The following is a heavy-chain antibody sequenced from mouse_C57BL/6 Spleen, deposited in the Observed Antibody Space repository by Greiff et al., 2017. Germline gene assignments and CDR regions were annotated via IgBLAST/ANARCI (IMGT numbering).Heavy chain of an antibody. J-gene: IGHJ3*01. CDR3: ARGGGLRRAFAY. Sequence: VKLQQSGPELVKPGASVKISCKASGYAFSSSWMNWVKQRPGKGLEWIGRIYPGDGDTNYNGKFKGKATLTADKSSSTAYMQLSSLTSEDSAVYFCARGGGLRRAFAYWGQGTLVTVSA. CDR2: IYPGDGDT. V-gene: IGHV1-82*01. CDR1: GYAFSSSW. D-gene: IGHD2-4*01.